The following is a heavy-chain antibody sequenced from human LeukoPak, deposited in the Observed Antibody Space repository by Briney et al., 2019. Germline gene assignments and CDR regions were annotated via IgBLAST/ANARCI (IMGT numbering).Heavy chain of an antibody. Sequence: GGSLRLSCAASGFTFSSYAMSWVRQAPGKWLEWVSDISGSGGSTYYADSVKGRFTISRDNSKNTLYLQMNSLRAEDTAVYYCAWTTAGDYHLWGQGTLVTVSS. CDR1: GFTFSSYA. J-gene: IGHJ4*02. CDR3: AWTTAGDYHL. V-gene: IGHV3-23*01. D-gene: IGHD4-17*01. CDR2: ISGSGGST.